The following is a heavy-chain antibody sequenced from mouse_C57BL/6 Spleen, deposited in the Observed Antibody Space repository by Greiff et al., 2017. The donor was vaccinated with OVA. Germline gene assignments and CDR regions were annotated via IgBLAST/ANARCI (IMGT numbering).Heavy chain of an antibody. CDR2: IHPNSGST. Sequence: QVQLQQPGAELVKPGASVKLSCKASGYTFTSYWMHWVKQRPGQGLEWIGMIHPNSGSTNYNEKFKSKATLTVDKSSSTAYMHLSSLTSEDSAVYYCARPGPAWFAYWGQGTLVTVSA. CDR1: GYTFTSYW. D-gene: IGHD4-1*01. V-gene: IGHV1-64*01. J-gene: IGHJ3*01. CDR3: ARPGPAWFAY.